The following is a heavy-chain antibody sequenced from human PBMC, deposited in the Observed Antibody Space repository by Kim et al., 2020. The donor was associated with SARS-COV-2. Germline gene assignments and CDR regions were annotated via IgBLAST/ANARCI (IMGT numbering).Heavy chain of an antibody. CDR2: IYYSGST. J-gene: IGHJ4*02. CDR3: TRGNGWYDY. Sequence: SETLSLTCTVSGGSISNYYWSWIRQPPGKGLEWIGYIYYSGSTNYNPSLKSRVTISVDTSKNQVSLKLTSVTAADTAVYYCTRGNGWYDYWGQGTLVTVSS. D-gene: IGHD6-19*01. V-gene: IGHV4-59*01. CDR1: GGSISNYY.